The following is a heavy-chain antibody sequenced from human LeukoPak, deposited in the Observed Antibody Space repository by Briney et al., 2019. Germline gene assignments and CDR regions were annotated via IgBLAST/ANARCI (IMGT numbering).Heavy chain of an antibody. CDR1: GGSFSGYY. J-gene: IGHJ4*02. Sequence: SETLALTCAVYGGSFSGYYWTWTRQPPGKGLEWIGEINYSGSTNYNPSLKSRVTISVDTSKNQFSLKLSSVTAADTAIYYCARVKRGGAKYWGQGALVTVSS. CDR2: INYSGST. V-gene: IGHV4-34*01. CDR3: ARVKRGGAKY.